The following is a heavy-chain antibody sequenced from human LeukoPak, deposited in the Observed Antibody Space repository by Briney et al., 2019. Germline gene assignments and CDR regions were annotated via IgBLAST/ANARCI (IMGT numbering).Heavy chain of an antibody. J-gene: IGHJ4*02. D-gene: IGHD6-19*01. Sequence: GGSLRLSCAASGFTFSTYALHWVRQAPGKGLEWVAVISYDGNNKYNADSVKGRFTISRDNSKNTLYLQMNSLRAEDTAVYYCASSAGALIDCWGQGTLVIVSS. CDR1: GFTFSTYA. CDR2: ISYDGNNK. CDR3: ASSAGALIDC. V-gene: IGHV3-30-3*01.